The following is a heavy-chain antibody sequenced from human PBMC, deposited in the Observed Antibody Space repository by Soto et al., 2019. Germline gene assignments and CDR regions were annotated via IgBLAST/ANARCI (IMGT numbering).Heavy chain of an antibody. CDR1: GGSISSGGYY. CDR3: ACSVVVAGEWYWFDP. D-gene: IGHD6-19*01. J-gene: IGHJ5*02. CDR2: IYYSGST. Sequence: QVQLQESGPGLVKPSRTLSLTCTVSGGSISSGGYYWSWIRQHPGKGLEWMGYIYYSGSTYSNPSLPCRVNISVATSKNQFSLKLSSVTAADTAVYYCACSVVVAGEWYWFDPWGQGTLVTVSS. V-gene: IGHV4-31*03.